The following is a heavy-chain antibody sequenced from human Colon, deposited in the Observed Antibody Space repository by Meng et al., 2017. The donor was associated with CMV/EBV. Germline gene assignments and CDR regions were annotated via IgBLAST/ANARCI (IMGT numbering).Heavy chain of an antibody. J-gene: IGHJ4*02. V-gene: IGHV3-74*01. CDR3: ARGVGESLGWEMGY. D-gene: IGHD1-26*01. Sequence: EVHSGGSGGGLVLPGGSLGLSCAASGFTFSTYWMHWVRQGPGKGPVWLSRISGDGGMTSYADSVKGRFTISRDNAKNTLYLQMNSLRVEDTAVYYCARGVGESLGWEMGYWGQGTLVTVSS. CDR2: ISGDGGMT. CDR1: GFTFSTYW.